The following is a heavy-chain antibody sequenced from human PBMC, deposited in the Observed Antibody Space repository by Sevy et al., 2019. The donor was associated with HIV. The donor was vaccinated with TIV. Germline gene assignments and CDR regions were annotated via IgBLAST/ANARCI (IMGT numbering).Heavy chain of an antibody. CDR2: MYSGGSP. V-gene: IGHV3-53*01. Sequence: GGSLRLSCAASGFSISNNYTAWVRQAPGKGLEWVSVMYSGGSPYYADSVKGRFTLSKDMSKNTVYLQMNSVRAEDTAVYDCARGYCGGGSCTAFDPWGQGTLVTVSS. D-gene: IGHD2-15*01. J-gene: IGHJ5*02. CDR1: GFSISNNY. CDR3: ARGYCGGGSCTAFDP.